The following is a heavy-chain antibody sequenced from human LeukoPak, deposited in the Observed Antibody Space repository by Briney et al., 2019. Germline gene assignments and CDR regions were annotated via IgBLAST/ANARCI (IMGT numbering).Heavy chain of an antibody. D-gene: IGHD3-22*01. Sequence: KTSETLSLTCTVSGGSISSYYWSWIRQPPGKGLEWIGEINHSGSTNYNPSLKSRVTISVDTSKNQFSLKLSSVTAADTAVYYCASYYDSSGYYYLGASDIWGQGTMVTVSS. V-gene: IGHV4-34*01. CDR2: INHSGST. CDR3: ASYYDSSGYYYLGASDI. CDR1: GGSISSYY. J-gene: IGHJ3*02.